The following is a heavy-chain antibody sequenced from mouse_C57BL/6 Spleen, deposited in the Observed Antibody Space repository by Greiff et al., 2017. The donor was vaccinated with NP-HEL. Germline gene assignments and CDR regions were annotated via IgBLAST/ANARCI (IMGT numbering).Heavy chain of an antibody. CDR2: IHPNSGST. V-gene: IGHV1-64*01. J-gene: IGHJ3*01. Sequence: QVQLQQPGAELVKPGASVKLSCKASGYTFTSYWMHWVKQRPGQGLEWIGMIHPNSGSTNYNEKFKSKATLTVDKSSSTAYMQLSSLPSEDSAFYYCARSWPYGSSPPWFAYWGQGTLVTVSA. CDR3: ARSWPYGSSPPWFAY. CDR1: GYTFTSYW. D-gene: IGHD1-1*01.